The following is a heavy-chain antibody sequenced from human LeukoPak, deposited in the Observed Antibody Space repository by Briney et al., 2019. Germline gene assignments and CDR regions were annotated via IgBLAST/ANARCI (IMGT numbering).Heavy chain of an antibody. V-gene: IGHV4-39*07. J-gene: IGHJ5*02. CDR1: GGSISSGNYH. D-gene: IGHD1-26*01. CDR3: ARSVGATSSENRDHGRTWFDP. Sequence: SETLSLTCTVSGGSISSGNYHWAWMRQPPGKGPEWIGSMFYSGSTYYNPSLKSRVTISVDTSKNQFSLKLSSVTAADTAVYYCARSVGATSSENRDHGRTWFDPWGQGTLVTVSS. CDR2: MFYSGST.